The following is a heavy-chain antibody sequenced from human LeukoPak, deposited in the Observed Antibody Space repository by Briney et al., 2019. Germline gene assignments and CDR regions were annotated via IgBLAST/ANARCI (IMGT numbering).Heavy chain of an antibody. V-gene: IGHV3-74*03. CDR1: GFTFRTYW. J-gene: IGHJ4*02. CDR3: TSGAFYNDY. D-gene: IGHD1-1*01. CDR2: IKSDGSGT. Sequence: GGSLRLSCAASGFTFRTYWMHWVRQVPGKGLVWVSHIKSDGSGTEYADSVKGRFTISRDNAKNTLFMQMNSLRAEDTAVYYCTSGAFYNDYWGQGTLVTVSS.